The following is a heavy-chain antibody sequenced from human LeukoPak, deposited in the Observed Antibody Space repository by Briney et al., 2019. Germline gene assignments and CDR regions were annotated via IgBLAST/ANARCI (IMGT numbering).Heavy chain of an antibody. CDR1: GDSINSLDL. CDR2: MYLSGTT. V-gene: IGHV4-4*02. D-gene: IGHD3-22*01. Sequence: SSETLSLTCTVSGDSINSLDLWSWVRQPPGKGLEWIGEMYLSGTTHSNPSVKSRVTISIDKSKNQFFLNLSSVAAADTAVYYCAGLVGRYSSGLYYYYFDYWGQGTLVTVSS. J-gene: IGHJ4*02. CDR3: AGLVGRYSSGLYYYYFDY.